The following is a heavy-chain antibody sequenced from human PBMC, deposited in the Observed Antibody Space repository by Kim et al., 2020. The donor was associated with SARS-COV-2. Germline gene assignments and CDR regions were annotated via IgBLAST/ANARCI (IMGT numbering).Heavy chain of an antibody. CDR2: INHSGST. D-gene: IGHD2-8*01. J-gene: IGHJ4*02. CDR1: GGSFSGYY. Sequence: SETLSLTCAVYGGSFSGYYWSWIRQPPGKGLEWIGEINHSGSTNYNPSLKSRVTISVDTSKNQFSLKLSSVTAADTAVYYCARVPRGYCTNGVCYPYEMYFDYWGQGTLVTVSS. V-gene: IGHV4-34*01. CDR3: ARVPRGYCTNGVCYPYEMYFDY.